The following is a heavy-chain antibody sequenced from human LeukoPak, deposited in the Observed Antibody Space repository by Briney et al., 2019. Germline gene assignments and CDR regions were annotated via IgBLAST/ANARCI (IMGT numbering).Heavy chain of an antibody. J-gene: IGHJ4*02. D-gene: IGHD3-22*01. V-gene: IGHV1-69*05. CDR3: ARDFRPSKYDSSGYYLDY. CDR1: GGTFSSYA. Sequence: SVKVSCKASGGTFSSYAISWVRQAPGQGLEWMGRIIPIFGTANYAQKFQGRVTMTTDTSTSTAYMELRSLRSDDTAVYYCARDFRPSKYDSSGYYLDYWGQGTLVTVSS. CDR2: IIPIFGTA.